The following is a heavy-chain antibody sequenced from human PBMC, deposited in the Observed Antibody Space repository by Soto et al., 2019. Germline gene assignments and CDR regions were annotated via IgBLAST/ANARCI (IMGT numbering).Heavy chain of an antibody. V-gene: IGHV6-1*01. CDR3: ARDPRDSSGWYVPFCQGGPFDY. D-gene: IGHD6-19*01. CDR1: GDSVSSNSAA. CDR2: TYYRSKWYN. Sequence: PSQTLSLTCAISGDSVSSNSAAWNWIRQSPSRGLEWLGRTYYRSKWYNDYAVSVKSRITINPDTSKNQFSLQLNSVTPEDTAVYYCARDPRDSSGWYVPFCQGGPFDYWGQGTLVTVSS. J-gene: IGHJ4*02.